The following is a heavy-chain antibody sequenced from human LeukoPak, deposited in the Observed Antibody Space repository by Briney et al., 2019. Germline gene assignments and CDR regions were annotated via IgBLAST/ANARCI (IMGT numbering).Heavy chain of an antibody. J-gene: IGHJ4*02. CDR2: IWYGGSNK. D-gene: IGHD4-11*01. CDR1: GFTFSSYG. CDR3: ARDRVTNYDFDY. Sequence: PGGSLRLSCAASGFTFSSYGMHWVRQAPGKGLEWVAVIWYGGSNKYYADSVKGRFTISRDNSKNTLYLQMNSLRPEDTAVYYCARDRVTNYDFDYWGQGTLVTVSS. V-gene: IGHV3-33*08.